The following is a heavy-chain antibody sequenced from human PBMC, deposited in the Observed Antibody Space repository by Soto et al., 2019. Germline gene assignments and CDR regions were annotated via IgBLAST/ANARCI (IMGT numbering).Heavy chain of an antibody. CDR1: GFTVSSNY. V-gene: IGHV3-53*01. CDR2: IYSGGST. J-gene: IGHJ6*02. Sequence: GGSLRLSCAASGFTVSSNYMSWVRQAPGRGLEWVSVIYSGGSTYYADSVKGRFTISRDNSKNTLYLQMNSLRAEDTAVYYCARDRYYDFWSGYYKDPYYYGMDVWGQGTTVTVSS. D-gene: IGHD3-3*01. CDR3: ARDRYYDFWSGYYKDPYYYGMDV.